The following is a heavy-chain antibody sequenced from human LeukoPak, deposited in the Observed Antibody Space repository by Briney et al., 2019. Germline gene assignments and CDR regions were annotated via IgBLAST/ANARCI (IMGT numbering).Heavy chain of an antibody. D-gene: IGHD3-10*01. CDR3: ARLLYYSGSGNFDF. CDR1: GGSISSHY. CDR2: TYYSGST. V-gene: IGHV4-59*11. J-gene: IGHJ4*02. Sequence: SETLSLTCTVSGGSISSHYWIWTRQAPGKGLEWIGYTYYSGSTNYNPSLRSRVTMSADTSKNHFSLKLSSVTAADTAVYYCARLLYYSGSGNFDFWGQGILVTVSS.